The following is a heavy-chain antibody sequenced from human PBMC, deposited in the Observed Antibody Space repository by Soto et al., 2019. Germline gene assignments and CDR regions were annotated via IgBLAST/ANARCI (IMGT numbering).Heavy chain of an antibody. CDR1: GFTFSSYG. Sequence: GGSLRLSCAASGFTFSSYGMHWVRQAPGKGLEWVAVISYDGSNKYYADSVKGRFTISRDNSKNTLYLQMNSLRAEDTAVYYCAKLLGGSFTTPVYYYGMDVWGQGTTVNVSS. J-gene: IGHJ6*02. CDR3: AKLLGGSFTTPVYYYGMDV. D-gene: IGHD1-26*01. V-gene: IGHV3-30*18. CDR2: ISYDGSNK.